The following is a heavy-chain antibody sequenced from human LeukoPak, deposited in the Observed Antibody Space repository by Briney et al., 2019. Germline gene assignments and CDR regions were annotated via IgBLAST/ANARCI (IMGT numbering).Heavy chain of an antibody. CDR2: INHSGST. CDR1: GGSFSGYY. Sequence: SETLSLTCAVYGGSFSGYYWSWIRQPPGKGLEWIGEINHSGSTNYNPSLKSRVTISVDTSKNQFSLKLNSVTAADTAVYYCARTLVIAAHYFDYWGQGTLVTVSS. D-gene: IGHD6-13*01. CDR3: ARTLVIAAHYFDY. J-gene: IGHJ4*02. V-gene: IGHV4-34*01.